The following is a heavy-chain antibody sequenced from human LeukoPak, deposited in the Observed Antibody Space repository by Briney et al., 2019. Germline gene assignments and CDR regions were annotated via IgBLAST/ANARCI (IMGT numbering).Heavy chain of an antibody. CDR3: ARSYGDYGRWFDP. D-gene: IGHD4-17*01. V-gene: IGHV3-21*01. J-gene: IGHJ5*02. CDR1: GFTFSSYS. Sequence: GGSLRLSCAASGFTFSSYSMNWVRQAPGKGLEWVSSISSSSSYIYYADSVKGRFTISRDNAKNSLYLQMNSLRAEDTAVYYCARSYGDYGRWFDPWGQGTLVTVSS. CDR2: ISSSSSYI.